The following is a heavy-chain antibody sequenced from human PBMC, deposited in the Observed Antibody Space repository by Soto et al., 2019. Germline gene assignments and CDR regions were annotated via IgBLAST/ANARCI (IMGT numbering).Heavy chain of an antibody. CDR2: INHSGST. CDR1: GGSFSVYY. V-gene: IGHV4-34*02. J-gene: IGHJ6*02. CDR3: ARGGYYAPRDV. D-gene: IGHD2-15*01. Sequence: QVQLQQWGAGLLKPSETLSLTCAVSGGSFSVYYWSWIRQTPGKGLEWIGEINHSGSTNYSPSLKSRVTISLDTSKNQFSLKVTSVTAADTAVYYCARGGYYAPRDVWAKGPRSPSP.